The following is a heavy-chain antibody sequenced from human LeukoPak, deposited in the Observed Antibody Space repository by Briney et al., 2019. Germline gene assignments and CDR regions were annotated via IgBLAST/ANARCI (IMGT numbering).Heavy chain of an antibody. CDR2: ISSSSSYI. Sequence: PGGSLGLSCAASGFTFSSYSMNWVRQAPGKGLEWVSSISSSSSYIYYADSVKGRFTISRDNAKNSLYLQMNSLRAEDTAVYYCARDRSGSYRDYWGQGTLVTVSS. V-gene: IGHV3-21*01. J-gene: IGHJ4*02. CDR3: ARDRSGSYRDY. CDR1: GFTFSSYS. D-gene: IGHD1-26*01.